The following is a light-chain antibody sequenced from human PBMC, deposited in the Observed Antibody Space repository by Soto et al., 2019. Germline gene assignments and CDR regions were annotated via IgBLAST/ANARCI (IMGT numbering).Light chain of an antibody. CDR3: QVWDSSSDHPV. Sequence: SYELTQPPSVSVAPGKTARITCGGNNIGSKSVHWYQRKPGQAPVLVISYDSDRPSGIPERFSASNSGNTATLTISRVEAGDEADYYCQVWDSSSDHPVFGGGTKLTVL. CDR1: NIGSKS. V-gene: IGLV3-21*04. CDR2: YDS. J-gene: IGLJ3*02.